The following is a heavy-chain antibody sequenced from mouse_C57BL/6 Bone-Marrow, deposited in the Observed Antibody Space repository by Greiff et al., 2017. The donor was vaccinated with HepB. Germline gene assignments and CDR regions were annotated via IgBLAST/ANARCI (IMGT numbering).Heavy chain of an antibody. Sequence: VQLQQSGPELVKPGASVKISCKASGYSFTGYYMNWVKQSPEKSLEWIGEINPSTGGTTYNQKFKAKATLTVDKSSSTAYMQLKSLTSEDSAVYYCARTGLRPFAYWGQGTLVTISA. J-gene: IGHJ3*01. CDR3: ARTGLRPFAY. CDR1: GYSFTGYY. V-gene: IGHV1-42*01. CDR2: INPSTGGT. D-gene: IGHD2-4*01.